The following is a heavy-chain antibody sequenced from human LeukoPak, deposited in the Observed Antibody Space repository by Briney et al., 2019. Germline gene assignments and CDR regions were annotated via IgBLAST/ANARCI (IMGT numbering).Heavy chain of an antibody. CDR2: INPNSGGT. Sequence: ASVKVSCKASGYTFTGYYMHSVRQAPGQGLEWMGWINPNSGGTNYAQKFQGRVTMTRDTSISTAYMELSRLRSDDTAVYYCARVPSEDYYYYMDVWGKGTTVTVSS. D-gene: IGHD6-6*01. CDR3: ARVPSEDYYYYMDV. V-gene: IGHV1-2*02. J-gene: IGHJ6*03. CDR1: GYTFTGYY.